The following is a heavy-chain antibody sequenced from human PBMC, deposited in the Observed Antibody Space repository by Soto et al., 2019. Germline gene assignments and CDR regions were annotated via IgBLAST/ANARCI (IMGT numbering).Heavy chain of an antibody. J-gene: IGHJ4*02. CDR2: IYYSGST. CDR1: GGSISSSSYY. D-gene: IGHD3-22*01. Sequence: SETLSLTCTVSGGSISSSSYYWGWIRQPPGKGLEWIGSIYYSGSTYYNPSLKSRVTISVDTSKNQFSLKLSSVTAADTAVYYCARLRYYDSSGYYYDSSYWGQGTLVTVSS. V-gene: IGHV4-39*01. CDR3: ARLRYYDSSGYYYDSSY.